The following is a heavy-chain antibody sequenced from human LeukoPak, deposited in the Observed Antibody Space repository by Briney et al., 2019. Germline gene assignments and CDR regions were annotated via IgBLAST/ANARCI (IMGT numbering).Heavy chain of an antibody. CDR2: ISAYNGNT. CDR1: GYTFTSYG. Sequence: ASVKVSYKASGYTFTSYGISWVRQAPGQGLEWMGWISAYNGNTNYAQKLQGRVTMTTDTSTSTAYMELRSLRSDDTAVYYCASFRVVPAANGENYMDVWGKGTTVTVSS. D-gene: IGHD2-2*01. J-gene: IGHJ6*03. V-gene: IGHV1-18*01. CDR3: ASFRVVPAANGENYMDV.